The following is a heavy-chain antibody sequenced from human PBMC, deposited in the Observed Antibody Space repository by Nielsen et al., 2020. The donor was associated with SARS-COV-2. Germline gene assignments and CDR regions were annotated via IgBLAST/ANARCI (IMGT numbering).Heavy chain of an antibody. CDR3: ARENLTVNYYYYGMDV. Sequence: GESLKISCAASGFTFSSYWMSWVRQAPGKGLEWVANIKQDGSEKYYVDSVKGRFTISRDNSKNTLYLQMNSLRAEDTAVYYCARENLTVNYYYYGMDVWGQGTTVTVSS. CDR1: GFTFSSYW. D-gene: IGHD4-17*01. CDR2: IKQDGSEK. J-gene: IGHJ6*02. V-gene: IGHV3-7*03.